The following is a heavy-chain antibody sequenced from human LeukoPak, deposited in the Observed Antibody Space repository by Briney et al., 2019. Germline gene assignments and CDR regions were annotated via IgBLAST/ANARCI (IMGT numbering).Heavy chain of an antibody. V-gene: IGHV3-53*01. D-gene: IGHD6-19*01. Sequence: GGSLRLSCAASGFTVSSNYMSWVRQAPGKGLEWVSVIYSGGSTYYADSVKGRFTISRDNSKNTLYLKMNSLRAEDTAVYYCARDSGSGWYSGGAFDIWGQGTMVTVSS. CDR1: GFTVSSNY. J-gene: IGHJ3*02. CDR2: IYSGGST. CDR3: ARDSGSGWYSGGAFDI.